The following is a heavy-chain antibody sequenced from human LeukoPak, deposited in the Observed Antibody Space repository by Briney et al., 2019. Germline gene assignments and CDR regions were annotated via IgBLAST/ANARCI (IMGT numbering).Heavy chain of an antibody. Sequence: SETLSLTCTVSGGSISSSSYYWGWIRQPPGKGLEWIGSIYYSGSTYYNPSLKSRVTISVDTSKNQFSLKLSSVTAADTAVYYCARERLLWFGTQGWFDPWGQGTLVTVSS. D-gene: IGHD3-10*01. CDR2: IYYSGST. CDR3: ARERLLWFGTQGWFDP. J-gene: IGHJ5*02. V-gene: IGHV4-39*07. CDR1: GGSISSSSYY.